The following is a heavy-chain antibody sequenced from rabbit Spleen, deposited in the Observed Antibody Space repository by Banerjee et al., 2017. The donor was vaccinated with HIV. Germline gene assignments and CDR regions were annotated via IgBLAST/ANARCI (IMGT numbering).Heavy chain of an antibody. CDR1: GFSFTNRDW. J-gene: IGHJ4*01. CDR2: IYAGSSGST. CDR3: AREEYVPTTGVYDL. Sequence: QSLEESGGDLVKPGASLTLTCKASGFSFTNRDWMCWVRQAPGKGLEWIACIYAGSSGSTYYASWAKGRFTISKTSSTTVTLQMTSLTAADTATYFCAREEYVPTTGVYDLWGQGTLVTVS. V-gene: IGHV1S40*01. D-gene: IGHD7-1*01.